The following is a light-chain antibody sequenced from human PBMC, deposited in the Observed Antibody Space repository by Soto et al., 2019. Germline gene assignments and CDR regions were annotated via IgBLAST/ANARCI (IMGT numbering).Light chain of an antibody. CDR3: QQSYNTPHT. CDR1: QGVISY. Sequence: AIRMTQSPSSLSASTGERVTITCRASQGVISYLAWYQQKPGKAPKLLIYAASTLQSGVPSRFSGSGSGTDFTLTISCLQSEDFATYYCQQSYNTPHTFGQGTKVDIK. J-gene: IGKJ1*01. V-gene: IGKV1-8*01. CDR2: AAS.